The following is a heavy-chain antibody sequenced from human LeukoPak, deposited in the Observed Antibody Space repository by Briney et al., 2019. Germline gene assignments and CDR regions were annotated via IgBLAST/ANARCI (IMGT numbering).Heavy chain of an antibody. J-gene: IGHJ5*02. Sequence: PGGSLRLSCAASGFTFSNYAMSWVRQAPGKGLEWVSAISGSGGTTYYADSVKGRFTISRDNSKNTLYLQMNSLRAEDTAVYYCAKGLRGNYDHWGQGTLVTVSS. V-gene: IGHV3-23*01. CDR1: GFTFSNYA. CDR2: ISGSGGTT. CDR3: AKGLRGNYDH. D-gene: IGHD1-26*01.